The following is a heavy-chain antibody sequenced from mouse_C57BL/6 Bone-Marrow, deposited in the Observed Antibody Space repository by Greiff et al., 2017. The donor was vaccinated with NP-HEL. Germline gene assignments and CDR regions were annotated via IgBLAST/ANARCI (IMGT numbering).Heavy chain of an antibody. D-gene: IGHD2-4*01. V-gene: IGHV1-54*01. CDR1: GYAFTNYL. CDR2: INPGSGGT. Sequence: QVQLQQSGAELVRPGASVTVSCKASGYAFTNYLMEWVKQRPGQGLEWIGVINPGSGGTNYNQKFKGKATLTADKSSSTAYMQLSSLTSEDSAVYLCARGGIYYDCAWFAYWGQGTLVTVSA. CDR3: ARGGIYYDCAWFAY. J-gene: IGHJ3*01.